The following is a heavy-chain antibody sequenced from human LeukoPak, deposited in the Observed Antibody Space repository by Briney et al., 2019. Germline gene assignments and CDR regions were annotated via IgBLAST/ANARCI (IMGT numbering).Heavy chain of an antibody. CDR1: GGSISSYY. Sequence: SETLSLTCTVSGGSISSYYWSWIRQPPGKGLEWIGYIYYSGSTNYNPSLKSRVTISVDTSKNQFSLKLSSVTAADTAVYYCARDRDYDSSGNYHYWYFDLWGRGTLVTVSS. V-gene: IGHV4-59*01. J-gene: IGHJ2*01. CDR2: IYYSGST. D-gene: IGHD3-22*01. CDR3: ARDRDYDSSGNYHYWYFDL.